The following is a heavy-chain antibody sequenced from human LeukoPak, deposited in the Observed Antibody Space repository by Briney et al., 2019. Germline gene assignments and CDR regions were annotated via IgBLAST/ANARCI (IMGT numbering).Heavy chain of an antibody. Sequence: PGGSLRLSCAASGFTFSSYSMNWVRQAPGKGLEWVGRIKSKTDGGTTDYAAPVKGRFTISRDDSKNTLYLQMNSLKTEDTAVYYCTTDSDGIQLWPLPYYYYYGMDVWGQGTTVTVSS. CDR2: IKSKTDGGTT. J-gene: IGHJ6*02. D-gene: IGHD5-18*01. V-gene: IGHV3-15*07. CDR3: TTDSDGIQLWPLPYYYYYGMDV. CDR1: GFTFSSYS.